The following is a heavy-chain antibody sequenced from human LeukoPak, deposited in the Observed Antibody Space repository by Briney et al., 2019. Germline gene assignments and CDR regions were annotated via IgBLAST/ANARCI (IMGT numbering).Heavy chain of an antibody. Sequence: SETLSLTCKVSGGSMGSSYWSWHRQTGAKGPEWIGRFFTGGSTYYNPSLESRVTISVDTSMNQFSLKVTSVTAADTAVYYCARGSGVAVGMDVWGQGTTVIVSS. CDR2: FFTGGST. D-gene: IGHD6-19*01. J-gene: IGHJ6*02. CDR1: GGSMGSSY. CDR3: ARGSGVAVGMDV. V-gene: IGHV4-4*07.